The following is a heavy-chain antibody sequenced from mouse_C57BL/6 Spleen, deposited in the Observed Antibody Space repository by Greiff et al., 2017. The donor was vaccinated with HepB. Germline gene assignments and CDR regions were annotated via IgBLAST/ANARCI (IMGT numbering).Heavy chain of an antibody. V-gene: IGHV1-80*01. D-gene: IGHD1-1*01. J-gene: IGHJ1*03. CDR3: ARDLITTVVDRYWYFDV. CDR1: GYAFSSYW. CDR2: IYPGDGDT. Sequence: QVQLQQSGAELVKPGASVKISCKASGYAFSSYWMNWVKQRPGKGLEWIGQIYPGDGDTNYNGKFKGKATLTADKSSSTAYMQLSSLTSEDSAVYFCARDLITTVVDRYWYFDVWGTGTTVTVSS.